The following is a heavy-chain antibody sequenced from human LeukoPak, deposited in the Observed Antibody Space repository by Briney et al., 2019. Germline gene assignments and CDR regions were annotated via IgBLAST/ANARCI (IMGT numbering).Heavy chain of an antibody. CDR2: TSSDLNVK. V-gene: IGHV3-30-3*01. D-gene: IGHD3-10*01. Sequence: AGSLRLSCEASGFTFRNYVIHWVRQAPGKGLEWVAVTSSDLNVKLYADSVKGRFTISRDNSRSTLYLQMNSLRPEDTAIYYCARGGYYGSGSPPSLYFDYWGQGTLVTVSS. CDR1: GFTFRNYV. CDR3: ARGGYYGSGSPPSLYFDY. J-gene: IGHJ4*02.